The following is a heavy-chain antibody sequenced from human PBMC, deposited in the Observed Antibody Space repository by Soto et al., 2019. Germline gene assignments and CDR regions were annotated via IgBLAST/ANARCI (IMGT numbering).Heavy chain of an antibody. J-gene: IGHJ4*02. V-gene: IGHV4-34*01. Sequence: SETLSLTCAVYGGSFSGYYWSWIRQPPGKGLEWIGEINHSGSTNYNPSLKGRVTISVDTSKNQFSLKLSSVTAADTAVYYCARLYCSSTSCQRTHFDYWGQGTLVTVSS. CDR3: ARLYCSSTSCQRTHFDY. CDR1: GGSFSGYY. D-gene: IGHD2-2*01. CDR2: INHSGST.